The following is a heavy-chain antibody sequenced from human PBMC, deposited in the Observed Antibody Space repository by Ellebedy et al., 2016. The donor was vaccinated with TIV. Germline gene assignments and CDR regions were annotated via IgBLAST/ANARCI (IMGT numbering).Heavy chain of an antibody. Sequence: SETLSLXCAAYGGSFSGYYWSWIRQPPGKGLEWIGEINHSGSTNYNPSLKSRVTISVDTSKNQFSLRLGSVTAADTAVYYCARYGSGSYKYWGQGTLVTVSS. CDR3: ARYGSGSYKY. V-gene: IGHV4-34*01. CDR1: GGSFSGYY. J-gene: IGHJ4*02. CDR2: INHSGST. D-gene: IGHD3-10*01.